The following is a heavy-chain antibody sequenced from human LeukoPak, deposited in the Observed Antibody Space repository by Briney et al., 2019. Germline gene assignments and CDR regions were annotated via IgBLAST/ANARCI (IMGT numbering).Heavy chain of an antibody. V-gene: IGHV4-61*02. D-gene: IGHD6-19*01. CDR2: IYTSGST. CDR3: ARVAVALSGYYFDY. CDR1: GGSISSGSYY. Sequence: PSQTLSLTCTVSGGSISSGSYYWSWIRQPAGKGLEWIGRIYTSGSTNYNPSLKSRVTISVDTSKNQFSLKLSSVTAADTAVYYCARVAVALSGYYFDYWGQGTLVTVSS. J-gene: IGHJ4*02.